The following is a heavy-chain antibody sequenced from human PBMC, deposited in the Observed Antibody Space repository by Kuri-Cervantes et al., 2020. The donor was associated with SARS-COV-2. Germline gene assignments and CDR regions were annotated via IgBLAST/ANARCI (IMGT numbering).Heavy chain of an antibody. CDR2: ISYDGSNK. D-gene: IGHD5-12*01. V-gene: IGHV3-30-3*01. J-gene: IGHJ5*02. CDR1: GFTFSSYA. Sequence: GGSLRLSCAASGFTFSSYAMHWVRQAPGKGLEWVAVISYDGSNKYYADSVKGRFTISRDNAKNSLYLQMNSLRAEDTAVYYCARCVATIRGWFDPWGQGTLVTVSS. CDR3: ARCVATIRGWFDP.